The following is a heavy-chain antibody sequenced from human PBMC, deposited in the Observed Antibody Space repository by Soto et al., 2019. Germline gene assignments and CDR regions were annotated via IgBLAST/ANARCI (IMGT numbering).Heavy chain of an antibody. J-gene: IGHJ4*02. CDR1: GGTFSNYA. CDR2: IIPIFGTG. D-gene: IGHD5-12*01. CDR3: ARPVEMATISRSYLFY. V-gene: IGHV1-69*13. Sequence: SVKVSCKASGGTFSNYAINWVRQAPGQGLEWMGGIIPIFGTGNYAQKFQGRVTITADESTSTAYLDLSGLRPEDTAVYYCARPVEMATISRSYLFYWGQGTLVTVSS.